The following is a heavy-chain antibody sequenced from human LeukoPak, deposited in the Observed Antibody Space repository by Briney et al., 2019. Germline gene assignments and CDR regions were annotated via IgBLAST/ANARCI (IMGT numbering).Heavy chain of an antibody. Sequence: PSETLSLTCTVSGGSISSYYWSWIRQPPGKGLEWIGYIYYSGSTNYNPSLKSRVTISLDTSKNQFSLKLTSVTAADTAVYYCARLGLRGPIDSWGQGTLVTVSS. CDR2: IYYSGST. CDR1: GGSISSYY. CDR3: ARLGLRGPIDS. J-gene: IGHJ4*02. D-gene: IGHD3-10*01. V-gene: IGHV4-59*08.